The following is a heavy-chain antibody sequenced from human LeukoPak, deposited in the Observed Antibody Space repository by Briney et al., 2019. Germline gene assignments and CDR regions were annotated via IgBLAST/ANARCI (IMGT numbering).Heavy chain of an antibody. CDR1: GFTFSSYG. CDR2: VSGSGSNT. Sequence: GGSLRLSCAASGFTFSSYGMTWVRQAPGKGLEWVSIVSGSGSNTYYADSVKGRFTISRDNSKNTLYLQMNSLRAEDTAVYYCARAKPKNMVRGLIMRRESRYYFDYWGQGTLVTVSS. D-gene: IGHD3-10*01. V-gene: IGHV3-23*01. J-gene: IGHJ4*02. CDR3: ARAKPKNMVRGLIMRRESRYYFDY.